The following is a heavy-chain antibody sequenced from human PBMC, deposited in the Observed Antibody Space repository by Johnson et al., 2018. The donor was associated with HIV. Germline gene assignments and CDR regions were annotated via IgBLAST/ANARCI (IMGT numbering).Heavy chain of an antibody. Sequence: QVQLVESGGGLVKPGGSLRLSCAASGFTFSDYYMSWIRQAPGKGLEWVTVISFAGGKKYYADSVKGRFTISRDNSKGTLYLQMDGLRPEETALYYCAQGELPGYDAFDIWGQGTMVTVSS. CDR3: AQGELPGYDAFDI. CDR1: GFTFSDYY. V-gene: IGHV3-30*18. D-gene: IGHD3-10*01. CDR2: ISFAGGKK. J-gene: IGHJ3*02.